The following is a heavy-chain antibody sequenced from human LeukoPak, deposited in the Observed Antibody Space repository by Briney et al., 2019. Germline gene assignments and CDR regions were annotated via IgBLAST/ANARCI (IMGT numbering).Heavy chain of an antibody. CDR1: GYTFTSYY. Sequence: ASVKVSCKASGYTFTSYYMHWVRQAPGQGLEWMGIINPSGGSTSYAQKFQGRVTMTRDMSTSTVYMELSSLRSEDTAVYYCARDRAAWYFDLWGRGTLVTVSS. V-gene: IGHV1-46*01. CDR3: ARDRAAWYFDL. CDR2: INPSGGST. J-gene: IGHJ2*01. D-gene: IGHD2-15*01.